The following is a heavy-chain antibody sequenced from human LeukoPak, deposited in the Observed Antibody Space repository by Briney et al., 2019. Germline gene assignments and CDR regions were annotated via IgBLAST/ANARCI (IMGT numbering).Heavy chain of an antibody. CDR1: GFTFRSYA. CDR2: ICGSGACT. CDR3: ARESAGGPDY. D-gene: IGHD6-19*01. V-gene: IGHV3-23*01. J-gene: IGHJ4*02. Sequence: GGSLRLSCAASGFTFRSYAMSWVRQAPGKGLEWVSGICGSGACTYYTDSVRGRFTISRDNAKNSLYLQMNSLRAEDTAIYYCARESAGGPDYWGQGTLVTVSS.